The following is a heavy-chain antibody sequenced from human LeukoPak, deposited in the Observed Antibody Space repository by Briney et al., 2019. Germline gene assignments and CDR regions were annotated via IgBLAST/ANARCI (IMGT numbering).Heavy chain of an antibody. CDR3: ARAFSGSGSYYSEMLYYYYYMDV. CDR1: GDSISSYY. V-gene: IGHV4-59*01. CDR2: IYYSGNT. D-gene: IGHD3-10*01. Sequence: SETLSLTCTVSGDSISSYYWSWIRQPPGTGLEWIGYIYYSGNTKYNPSLKSRVTISVDTSKNQISLKLNSVTAADTAVYYCARAFSGSGSYYSEMLYYYYYMDVWGKGTTVTISS. J-gene: IGHJ6*03.